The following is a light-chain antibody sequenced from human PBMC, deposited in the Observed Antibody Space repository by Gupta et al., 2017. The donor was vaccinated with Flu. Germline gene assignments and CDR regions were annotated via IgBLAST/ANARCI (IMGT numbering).Light chain of an antibody. CDR1: QSISIN. Sequence: PGDRVTLSCRASQSISINLAWYQQKPGRAPRLLIYGAIHRAAGIPERYSGSGSGTEFTLTITSLQSEDFAVYFCEQYNTWPLFGPGTRVDIK. CDR3: EQYNTWPL. CDR2: GAI. V-gene: IGKV3-15*01. J-gene: IGKJ3*01.